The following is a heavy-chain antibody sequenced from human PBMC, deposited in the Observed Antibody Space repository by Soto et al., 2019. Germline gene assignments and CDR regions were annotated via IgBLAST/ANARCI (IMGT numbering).Heavy chain of an antibody. V-gene: IGHV3-33*01. CDR3: ARDPLHYDILTGYSPNYFDF. D-gene: IGHD3-9*01. J-gene: IGHJ4*02. CDR2: IWYDGSNK. Sequence: GGSLRLSCAASGFTFSDYGMHWVRQAPGKGLEWVAVIWYDGSNKYYADSVKGRFTISRDNSKNTLYLQMNSLRAEGTAVYYCARDPLHYDILTGYSPNYFDFWGQGTLVTVSS. CDR1: GFTFSDYG.